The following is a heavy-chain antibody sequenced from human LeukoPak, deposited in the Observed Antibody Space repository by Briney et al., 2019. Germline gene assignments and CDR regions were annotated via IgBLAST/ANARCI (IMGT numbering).Heavy chain of an antibody. V-gene: IGHV3-23*01. CDR3: ANDLGWIQLNLG. CDR2: ITGNGATT. Sequence: GGSLRLSCVASGFTFSNTWMSWVRQAPGKGLEWVSGITGNGATTYYADSVKGRFTISRDNSRSTVYLQMNSLRAEDTAVYYCANDLGWIQLNLGRGQGTLVTVSS. D-gene: IGHD5-18*01. CDR1: GFTFSNTW. J-gene: IGHJ4*02.